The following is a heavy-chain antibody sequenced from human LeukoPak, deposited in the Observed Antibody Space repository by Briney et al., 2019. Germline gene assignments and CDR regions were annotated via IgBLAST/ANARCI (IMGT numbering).Heavy chain of an antibody. CDR1: GYTFTSYG. Sequence: ASVTVSCKASGYTFTSYGISWVRQAPGQGLEWMGWISAYNGNTNYAQKLQGRVTMTTDTSTSTAYMELRSLRSDDTAVYYCARYPRLAAAANWFDPWGQGTLVTVSS. CDR3: ARYPRLAAAANWFDP. D-gene: IGHD6-13*01. V-gene: IGHV1-18*01. CDR2: ISAYNGNT. J-gene: IGHJ5*02.